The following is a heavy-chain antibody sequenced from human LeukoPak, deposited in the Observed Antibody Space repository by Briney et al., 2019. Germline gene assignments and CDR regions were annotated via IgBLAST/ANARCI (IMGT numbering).Heavy chain of an antibody. V-gene: IGHV4-4*07. CDR2: IYTSGST. CDR1: GGSISSYY. Sequence: SETLSLTCTVSGGSISSYYWSWIRQPAGKGLEWIGRIYTSGSTNYNPSLKRRVTMSVDTSKSQFSLKLSSVTAADTAVYYCARSYYYDSSGYWDYFDYWGQGTLVTVSS. J-gene: IGHJ4*02. CDR3: ARSYYYDSSGYWDYFDY. D-gene: IGHD3-22*01.